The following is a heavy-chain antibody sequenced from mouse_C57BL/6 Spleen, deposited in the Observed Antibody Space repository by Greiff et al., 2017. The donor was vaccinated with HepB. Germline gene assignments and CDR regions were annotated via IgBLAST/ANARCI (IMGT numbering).Heavy chain of an antibody. J-gene: IGHJ2*01. CDR3: ARFWDLSY. V-gene: IGHV1-26*01. CDR2: INPNNGGT. CDR1: GYTFTDYY. Sequence: EVQLQQSGPELVKPGASVKISCKASGYTFTDYYMNWVKQSHGKSLEWIGDINPNNGGTSYNQKFKGKATLTVDKSSSTAYMELRSLTSEDSAVYYCARFWDLSYWGQGTTLTVSS. D-gene: IGHD4-1*01.